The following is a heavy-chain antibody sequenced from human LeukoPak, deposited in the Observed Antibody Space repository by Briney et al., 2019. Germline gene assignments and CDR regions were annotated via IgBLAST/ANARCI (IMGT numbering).Heavy chain of an antibody. V-gene: IGHV1-8*01. J-gene: IGHJ4*02. Sequence: ASVKVSCKASGYTFTSYDINWVRQATGQGLEWMGWMNPNSGNTGYAQKFQGRVTMTEDTSTDTAYMELSSLRSEDTAVYYCATLPGRWFGELLDYFDYWGQGTLVTVSS. CDR1: GYTFTSYD. CDR2: MNPNSGNT. CDR3: ATLPGRWFGELLDYFDY. D-gene: IGHD3-10*01.